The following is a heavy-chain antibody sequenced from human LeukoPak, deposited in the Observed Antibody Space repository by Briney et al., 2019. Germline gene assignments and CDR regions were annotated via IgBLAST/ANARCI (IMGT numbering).Heavy chain of an antibody. CDR2: ISGSGGST. D-gene: IGHD4-17*01. J-gene: IGHJ5*02. V-gene: IGHV3-23*01. Sequence: GGSLRLSCAASGFTFSSYAMSWVRQAPGKGLEWVSAISGSGGSTYYTDSVKGRFTISRDNSKNTLYLQMNSLRAEDTAVYYCAKDRSHYGDYGPMSWFDPWGQGTLVTVSS. CDR3: AKDRSHYGDYGPMSWFDP. CDR1: GFTFSSYA.